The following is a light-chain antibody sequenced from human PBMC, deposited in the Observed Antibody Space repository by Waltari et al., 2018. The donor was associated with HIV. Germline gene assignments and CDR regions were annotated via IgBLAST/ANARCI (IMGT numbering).Light chain of an antibody. CDR1: QNSGSY. V-gene: IGKV1-39*01. CDR2: AAS. J-gene: IGKJ2*01. Sequence: DIQMTQSPPSLSASIGDSVTITCRAGQNSGSYLNWFQQRSGKAPKLLIYAASTLVSGVPSRFSGSGSATDFTLTINSLQPEDFATYYCQQSYTTPRTFGQGTKLETK. CDR3: QQSYTTPRT.